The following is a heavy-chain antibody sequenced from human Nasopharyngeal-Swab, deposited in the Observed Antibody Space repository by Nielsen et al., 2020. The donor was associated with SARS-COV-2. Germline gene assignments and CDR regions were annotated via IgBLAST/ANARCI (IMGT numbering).Heavy chain of an antibody. CDR1: GYSFTSYW. Sequence: KVSCKGSGYSFTSYWIGWVRQMPGKGLEWMGIIYPGDSDTRYSPSFQGQVTISADKSISTAYLQWSSLKASDTAMHYCARRSSYYDFWGGYYVFDYWGQGTLVTVSS. CDR3: ARRSSYYDFWGGYYVFDY. CDR2: IYPGDSDT. D-gene: IGHD3-3*01. V-gene: IGHV5-51*01. J-gene: IGHJ4*02.